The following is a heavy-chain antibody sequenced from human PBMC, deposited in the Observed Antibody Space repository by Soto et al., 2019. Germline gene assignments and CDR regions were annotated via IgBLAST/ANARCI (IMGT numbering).Heavy chain of an antibody. V-gene: IGHV3-7*05. Sequence: EVQLVESGGGLVQPGGSLRLSCAASAFTFSRYWMSWVRQAPGKGLEWVANIKQDGSEKYYVDSVKGRFTISRDNAKNSLYLQMNSLRAEDTAVYYCARDNGKQPPDPLYSFDYWGQGTLVTVSS. J-gene: IGHJ4*02. CDR1: AFTFSRYW. D-gene: IGHD6-13*01. CDR3: ARDNGKQPPDPLYSFDY. CDR2: IKQDGSEK.